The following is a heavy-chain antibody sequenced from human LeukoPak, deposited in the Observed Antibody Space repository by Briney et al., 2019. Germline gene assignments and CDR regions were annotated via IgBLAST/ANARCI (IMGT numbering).Heavy chain of an antibody. CDR1: GYSFTGYY. Sequence: ASVKVSCKASGYSFTGYYMHWVRQAPGQGPEWRGWIFPNSGDTHYAQKFQGRVSMTRDTSISTAYMELNRLTSDDTAIYYCARAEGSGYYQGRDYWGQGTLVTVSS. D-gene: IGHD3-22*01. CDR3: ARAEGSGYYQGRDY. J-gene: IGHJ4*02. CDR2: IFPNSGDT. V-gene: IGHV1-2*02.